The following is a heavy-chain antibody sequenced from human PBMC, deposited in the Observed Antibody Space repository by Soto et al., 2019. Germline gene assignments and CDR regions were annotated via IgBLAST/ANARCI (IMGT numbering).Heavy chain of an antibody. CDR2: IRSKANNYAT. D-gene: IGHD3-22*01. CDR1: GFTFSGSA. J-gene: IGHJ6*02. CDR3: TSRADPQYNYDSSSGV. Sequence: PGGSLRLSCAASGFTFSGSALHWVRQASGKGLEWVGRIRSKANNYATAYGASVNGRFTISRDDAKNTAYLQMNSLGTEDTAVYYCTSRADPQYNYDSSSGVWGQGTTVTVSS. V-gene: IGHV3-73*01.